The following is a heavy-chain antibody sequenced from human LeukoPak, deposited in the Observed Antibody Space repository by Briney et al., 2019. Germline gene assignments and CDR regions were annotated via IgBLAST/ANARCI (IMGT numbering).Heavy chain of an antibody. V-gene: IGHV1-69*04. J-gene: IGHJ4*02. D-gene: IGHD6-19*01. Sequence: GASVKVSCKASGGTFSSYAISWVRQAPGQGLEWMGRIIPILGIANYAQKFQGRVTITADKSTSTAYMELCSLRSEDTAVYYCARDRAGSGSDYWGQGTLVTVSS. CDR3: ARDRAGSGSDY. CDR2: IIPILGIA. CDR1: GGTFSSYA.